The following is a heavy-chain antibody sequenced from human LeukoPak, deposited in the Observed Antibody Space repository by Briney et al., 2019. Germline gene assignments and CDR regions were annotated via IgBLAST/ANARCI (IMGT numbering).Heavy chain of an antibody. Sequence: GGSLRLSCAASGFTFSSYGMHWVRQAPGKGLEWVAVISYDGSNKYYADSVKGRFTISRDNSKNTLYLQMNSLRAEDTAVYYCAKDLRLVRVLDYWGQGTLVTVSS. V-gene: IGHV3-30*18. D-gene: IGHD6-19*01. CDR1: GFTFSSYG. J-gene: IGHJ4*02. CDR2: ISYDGSNK. CDR3: AKDLRLVRVLDY.